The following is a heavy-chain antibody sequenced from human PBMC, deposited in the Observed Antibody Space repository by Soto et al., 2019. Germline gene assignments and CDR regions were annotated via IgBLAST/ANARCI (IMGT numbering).Heavy chain of an antibody. CDR2: INAGNGNT. CDR3: ARDSEDGIAAAGYFDY. J-gene: IGHJ4*02. CDR1: GYTFTSYA. Sequence: ASVKVSCKASGYTFTSYAMHWVRQAPGQGLEWMGWINAGNGNTKYSQKFQGRVTITRDTSASTAYMELSSLRSEDTAVYYCARDSEDGIAAAGYFDYWGQGTLVTVSS. D-gene: IGHD6-13*01. V-gene: IGHV1-3*01.